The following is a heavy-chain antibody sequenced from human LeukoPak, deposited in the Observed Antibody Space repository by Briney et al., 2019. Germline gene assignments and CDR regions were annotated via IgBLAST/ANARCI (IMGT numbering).Heavy chain of an antibody. CDR2: ISGSGRST. D-gene: IGHD3-16*02. CDR1: GFTFRSNA. V-gene: IGHV3-23*01. Sequence: PGGSLRLSCAASGFTFRSNAMSWVRQAPGKGLEWVSAISGSGRSTYYADSVKGRFTISRDNSKNTLYLQMNTLRAEDTAVYYCVRRYMATSAEDFDYWGQGTQVTVFS. J-gene: IGHJ4*02. CDR3: VRRYMATSAEDFDY.